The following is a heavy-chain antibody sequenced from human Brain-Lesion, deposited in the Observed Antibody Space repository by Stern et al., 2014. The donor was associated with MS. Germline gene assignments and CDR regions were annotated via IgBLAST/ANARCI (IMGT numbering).Heavy chain of an antibody. CDR2: IKENGQEK. CDR3: ARVYNTIYGIVTQRGSGMDV. D-gene: IGHD3-3*01. CDR1: GFTFGNYW. Sequence: EVQLVESGGGLVQPGGSLTISCTAAGFTFGNYWMTWVRQAPGKGLEGVANIKENGQEKNYVDSVKGRFTISRDNARNSLYLQMNSLRVEDTALYYCARVYNTIYGIVTQRGSGMDVWGQGTTVIVSS. J-gene: IGHJ6*02. V-gene: IGHV3-7*01.